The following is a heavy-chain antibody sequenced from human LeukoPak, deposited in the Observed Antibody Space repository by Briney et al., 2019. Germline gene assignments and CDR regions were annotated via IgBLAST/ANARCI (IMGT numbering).Heavy chain of an antibody. D-gene: IGHD3-16*01. V-gene: IGHV3-23*01. CDR3: AKGSWASRPYYFDF. CDR2: ITDSGGDT. Sequence: GGSLRLSCAASGFTFNNYAMSWVRQAPGEGLEWVSAITDSGGDTYHADSVKGRFTISRDNSRNTLYLQMNSLRVEDSAVSHCAKGSWASRPYYFDFWGQGTLVTVSS. CDR1: GFTFNNYA. J-gene: IGHJ4*02.